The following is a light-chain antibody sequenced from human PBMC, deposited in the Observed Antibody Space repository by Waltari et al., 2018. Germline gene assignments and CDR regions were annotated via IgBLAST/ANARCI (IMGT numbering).Light chain of an antibody. CDR1: SGSIATNY. V-gene: IGLV6-57*01. CDR3: QSYDNRNHWV. Sequence: NFLLTQPLSVSEYPGKTVTISCTRSSGSIATNYVQWYQQRPGSSPTAVIYEDNQSPSGVPERFSGSIDSSSNSASLTISGLKTEDEADYYCQSYDNRNHWVFGGGTKLTVL. J-gene: IGLJ3*02. CDR2: EDN.